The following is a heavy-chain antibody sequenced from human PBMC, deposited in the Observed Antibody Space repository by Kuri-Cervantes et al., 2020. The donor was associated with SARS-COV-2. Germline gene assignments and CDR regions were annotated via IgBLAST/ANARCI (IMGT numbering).Heavy chain of an antibody. CDR3: ARPEGTYDFWSGRINWFDP. J-gene: IGHJ5*02. CDR2: ISYDGSNK. Sequence: GGSLRLSCAASGFTFSSYAMHWVRQAPGKGLEWVAVISYDGSNKYYADSVKGRFTTSRDSSMNTLYLQLNSLGAEDAAVYYCARPEGTYDFWSGRINWFDPWGQGTLVTVSS. D-gene: IGHD3-3*01. V-gene: IGHV3-30-3*01. CDR1: GFTFSSYA.